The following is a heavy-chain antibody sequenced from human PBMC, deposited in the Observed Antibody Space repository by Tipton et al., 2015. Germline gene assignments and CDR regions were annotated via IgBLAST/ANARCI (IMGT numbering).Heavy chain of an antibody. CDR1: SDSINKYY. CDR2: IQYSGGT. V-gene: IGHV4-59*01. CDR3: ARARGRHGGLFDS. D-gene: IGHD4-23*01. J-gene: IGHJ4*02. Sequence: LSLTCTVSSDSINKYYWSWIRQPPGKELQWIGYIQYSGGTNYNPSLESRVSMSVDTSKTQFSLKMSSVTASDTAVYYCARARGRHGGLFDSWGQGILVTVSS.